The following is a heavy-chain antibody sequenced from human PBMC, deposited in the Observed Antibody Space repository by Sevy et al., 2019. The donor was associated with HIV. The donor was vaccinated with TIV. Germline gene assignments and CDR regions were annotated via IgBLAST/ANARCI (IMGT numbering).Heavy chain of an antibody. V-gene: IGHV3-21*01. CDR2: ISSSSSYI. CDR1: GFTFSSYS. D-gene: IGHD6-19*01. J-gene: IGHJ3*02. CDR3: AREYSSGQAGHVFDI. Sequence: GGSLRLSCAASGFTFSSYSMNWVRQAPGKGLEWVSSISSSSSYIYYADSVKGRFTISRDNAKNSLYLQMNSLRAEDTAVYYCAREYSSGQAGHVFDIWGQGTMVTVSS.